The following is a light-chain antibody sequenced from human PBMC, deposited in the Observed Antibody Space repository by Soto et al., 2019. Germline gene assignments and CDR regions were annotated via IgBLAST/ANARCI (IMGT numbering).Light chain of an antibody. V-gene: IGKV3-15*01. CDR2: DAF. CDR3: QHCSWRPCPVT. Sequence: EIVMTQSPATLSVSPGERATLSCRASQSVSSNLAWYQQKPGQAPRLLIYDAFTRATGIPARFRGSGSGTEYTPTISSRQSEDSAVYYCQHCSWRPCPVTFGGGTKVEIK. J-gene: IGKJ4*01. CDR1: QSVSSN.